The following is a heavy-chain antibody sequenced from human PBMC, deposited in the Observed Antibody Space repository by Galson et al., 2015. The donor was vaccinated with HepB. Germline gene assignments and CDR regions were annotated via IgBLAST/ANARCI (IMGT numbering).Heavy chain of an antibody. CDR3: AHTPTQDSSGWYYYFDY. CDR1: GFSLSTSGVG. V-gene: IGHV2-5*02. CDR2: IYWDDDK. Sequence: PALVKPTQTLTLTCTFSGFSLSTSGVGVGWIRQPPGKALEWLALIYWDDDKRYSPSLKSRLTITKDTSKNQVVLTMTNMDPVDTATYYCAHTPTQDSSGWYYYFDYWGQGTLVTVSS. J-gene: IGHJ4*02. D-gene: IGHD6-19*01.